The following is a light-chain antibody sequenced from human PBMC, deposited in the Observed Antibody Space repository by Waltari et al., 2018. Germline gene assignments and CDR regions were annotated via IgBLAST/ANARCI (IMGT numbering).Light chain of an antibody. CDR1: WSNIGNNF. J-gene: IGLJ3*02. CDR2: KDN. V-gene: IGLV1-47*01. Sequence: QSVLTQPPSASGTPGQRVTISCSGSWSNIGNNFVYWYQQFPGTAPKLLIFKDNQRPPGVPDRFSGSKSGTSASLASSGLRSEDEADYYCATWDDSLSGWVFGGGTKLTVL. CDR3: ATWDDSLSGWV.